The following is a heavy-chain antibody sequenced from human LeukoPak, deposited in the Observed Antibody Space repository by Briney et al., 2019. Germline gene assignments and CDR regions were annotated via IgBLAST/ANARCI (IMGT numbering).Heavy chain of an antibody. J-gene: IGHJ5*02. CDR3: ATTPGDFWSPNWFDP. V-gene: IGHV1-18*01. Sequence: ASVKVSCKASGYTFTSYGISWVRQAPGQGLEWMGWISAYNGNINYAQKLQGRVTMTTDTSTSTAYMELRSLRSDDTAVYYCATTPGDFWSPNWFDPWGQGTLVTVSS. D-gene: IGHD3-3*01. CDR2: ISAYNGNI. CDR1: GYTFTSYG.